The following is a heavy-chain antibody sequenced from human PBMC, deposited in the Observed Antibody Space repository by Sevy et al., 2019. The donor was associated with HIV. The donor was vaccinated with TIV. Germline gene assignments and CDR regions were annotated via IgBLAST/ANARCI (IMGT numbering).Heavy chain of an antibody. Sequence: GESLKISCAASGFMFNSYSMNWVRQAPGTGLEWLSYINSGGGAISYADSVKGRFTISRDNAKNTLYLPMNSLGAEDTAVYYCGRTVSGTFRYDDYWGQGTLVTVSS. CDR2: INSGGGAI. J-gene: IGHJ4*02. CDR3: GRTVSGTFRYDDY. V-gene: IGHV3-48*01. CDR1: GFMFNSYS. D-gene: IGHD3-16*02.